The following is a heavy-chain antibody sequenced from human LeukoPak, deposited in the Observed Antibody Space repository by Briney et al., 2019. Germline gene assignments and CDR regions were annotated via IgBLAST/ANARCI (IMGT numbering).Heavy chain of an antibody. D-gene: IGHD5-12*01. CDR2: IYYSGST. CDR1: GGSISIYY. CDR3: ARSSGYNYRLDAFDI. J-gene: IGHJ3*02. Sequence: SETLSLTCTVSGGSISIYYWSWIRQPPGKGPEWIGYIYYSGSTIYNPSLKSRVTISVDTSKNQFSLKLSSVTAADTAMYYCARSSGYNYRLDAFDIWGRGTMVTVSS. V-gene: IGHV4-59*01.